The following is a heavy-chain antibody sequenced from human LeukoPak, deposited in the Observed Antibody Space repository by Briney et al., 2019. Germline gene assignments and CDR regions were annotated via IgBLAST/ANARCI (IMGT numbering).Heavy chain of an antibody. CDR1: GGSFSGYY. Sequence: SETLSLTCAVYGGSFSGYYWSWIRQPPGKGLEWIGEINHSGSTNYNPSLKSRVTISVDTSKNQFSLKLSSVTAADTAVYCCARRRLGAARPLDYWGQGTPVTVSP. D-gene: IGHD6-6*01. CDR3: ARRRLGAARPLDY. V-gene: IGHV4-34*01. CDR2: INHSGST. J-gene: IGHJ4*02.